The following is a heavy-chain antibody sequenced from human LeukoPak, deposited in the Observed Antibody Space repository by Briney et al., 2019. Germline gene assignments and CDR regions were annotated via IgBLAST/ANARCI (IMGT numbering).Heavy chain of an antibody. CDR2: INHSGST. CDR3: ARGNIAARRWDY. J-gene: IGHJ4*02. V-gene: IGHV4-34*01. CDR1: GGSSSGYY. D-gene: IGHD6-6*01. Sequence: KPSETLSLTCAVYGGSSSGYYWSWIRQPPGKGLEWIGEINHSGSTNYNPSLKSRVTISVDTSKNQFSLKLSSVTAADTAVYYCARGNIAARRWDYWGQGTLVTISS.